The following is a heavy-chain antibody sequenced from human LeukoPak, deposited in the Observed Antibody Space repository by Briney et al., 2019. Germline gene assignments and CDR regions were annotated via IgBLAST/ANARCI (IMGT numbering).Heavy chain of an antibody. CDR1: GGSISSYY. Sequence: SETLSLTCTVSGGSISSYYWSWIRQPPGKGLEWIGYIYYSGSTNYNPSLKSRVTISVDTSKNQFSLKLSSVTAADTAVYYCARHGRGFYSNQPYYYYMDVWGKGTTVTVSS. J-gene: IGHJ6*03. CDR3: ARHGRGFYSNQPYYYYMDV. D-gene: IGHD4-11*01. CDR2: IYYSGST. V-gene: IGHV4-59*08.